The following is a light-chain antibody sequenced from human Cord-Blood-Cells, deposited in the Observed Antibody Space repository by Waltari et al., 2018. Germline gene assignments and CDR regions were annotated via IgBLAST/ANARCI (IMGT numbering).Light chain of an antibody. V-gene: IGLV2-23*01. CDR1: SSDVGSYNL. J-gene: IGLJ3*02. Sequence: QSALTQPATVSGSHGQSMTISCTGTSSDVGSYNLVAWYQQHPGNAPKLMIYEGSKRPSGVSNRFSGSKSGNTASLTISGLQAEDEADYYCCSYAGSSTWVFGGGTKLTVL. CDR3: CSYAGSSTWV. CDR2: EGS.